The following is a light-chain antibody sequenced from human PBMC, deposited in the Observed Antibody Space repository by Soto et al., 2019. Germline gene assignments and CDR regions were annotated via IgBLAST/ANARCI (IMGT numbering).Light chain of an antibody. Sequence: QCVLTQPRSVSGSAGESVSISCTRTSSDVGVYNYVSWFQQHPGKAPKLMIYDVNTRPSGVPDRFSGSKSGNTASLTISGLQAEDEGDYYRCSYVGSYSYVFGSGTKVTVL. CDR1: SSDVGVYNY. J-gene: IGLJ1*01. V-gene: IGLV2-11*01. CDR3: CSYVGSYSYV. CDR2: DVN.